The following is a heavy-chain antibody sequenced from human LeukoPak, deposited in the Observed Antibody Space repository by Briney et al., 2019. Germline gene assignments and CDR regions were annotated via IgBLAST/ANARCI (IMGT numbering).Heavy chain of an antibody. D-gene: IGHD2-15*01. Sequence: ASVKVSCKASGYTFTSYDINWGRQATGQGLEWMGWMNPNSGNTGYAQKFQGRVTITRNTSISTAYTELSSLRSEDTAVYYCARGHIVVNDAFDIWGQGTMVTVSS. CDR2: MNPNSGNT. V-gene: IGHV1-8*03. J-gene: IGHJ3*02. CDR3: ARGHIVVNDAFDI. CDR1: GYTFTSYD.